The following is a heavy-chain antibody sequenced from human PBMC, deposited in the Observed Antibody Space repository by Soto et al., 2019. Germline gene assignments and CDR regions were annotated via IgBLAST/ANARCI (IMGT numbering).Heavy chain of an antibody. V-gene: IGHV4-4*07. D-gene: IGHD6-13*01. CDR1: GGSINNYW. J-gene: IGHJ5*02. CDR3: VRDVPAAGTDWFDP. Sequence: SETLSLTCTVSGGSINNYWWSWIRQAADKRLEWIGRLHSTGATNYNPSLRSRVTMSVDESKNQFSLSLASVTAADTAVYYCVRDVPAAGTDWFDPWGQGTLVTVSS. CDR2: LHSTGAT.